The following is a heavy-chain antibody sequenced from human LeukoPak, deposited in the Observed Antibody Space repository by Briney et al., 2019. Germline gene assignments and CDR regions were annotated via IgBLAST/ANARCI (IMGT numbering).Heavy chain of an antibody. J-gene: IGHJ4*02. CDR2: INHSGST. V-gene: IGHV4-34*01. D-gene: IGHD2-2*01. CDR3: ARGAGRPALSSFDY. CDR1: GGSFSGYY. Sequence: SETLSLTCAVYGGSFSGYYWSWIRQPPGKGLEWIGEINHSGSTNYNPSLKSRVTISVDTSKNQFSLRLSSVTAADTAVYYCARGAGRPALSSFDYWGQGTLVTVSS.